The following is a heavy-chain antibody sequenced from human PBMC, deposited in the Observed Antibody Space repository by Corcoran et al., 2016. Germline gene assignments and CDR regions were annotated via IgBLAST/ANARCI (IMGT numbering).Heavy chain of an antibody. V-gene: IGHV3-7*01. CDR1: GFTFSSYW. CDR2: IKQDGSEK. CDR3: AREITGTEHELYYFDY. Sequence: EVQLVESGGGLVQPGGSLRLSCAASGFTFSSYWMSWVRQAPGKGLEWVANIKQDGSEKYYVDSVKGRFTISRDNAKNSLYLQMNSLRAEDTAVYYWAREITGTEHELYYFDYWGQGTLVTVSS. J-gene: IGHJ4*02. D-gene: IGHD1-20*01.